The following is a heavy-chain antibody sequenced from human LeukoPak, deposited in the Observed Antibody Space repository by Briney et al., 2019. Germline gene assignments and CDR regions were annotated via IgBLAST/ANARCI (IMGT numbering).Heavy chain of an antibody. Sequence: GGSLRLSCAASGFTFSSYSMNWVRQAPGKGLEWVSSIISSSSYIYYADSVKGRFTISRDNAKNSLYLQVNSLRAEDTAVYYCAREFLENYDILTGYYLSWGQGTLVTVSS. D-gene: IGHD3-9*01. V-gene: IGHV3-21*01. CDR2: IISSSSYI. CDR1: GFTFSSYS. J-gene: IGHJ5*02. CDR3: AREFLENYDILTGYYLS.